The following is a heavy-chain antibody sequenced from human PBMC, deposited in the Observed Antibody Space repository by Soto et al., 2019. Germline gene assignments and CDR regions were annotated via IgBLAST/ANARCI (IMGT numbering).Heavy chain of an antibody. CDR1: GFTFSSYW. V-gene: IGHV3-74*01. Sequence: GGSLRLSCAASGFTFSSYWMHWVRQAPGKGLVWVSRINSDGSSTSYADSVKGRFTISRDNAKNTLYLQMNSLRAEDTAVYYCARGNVPSTVNNYYYGMDVWGQGTTVTVSS. J-gene: IGHJ6*02. CDR3: ARGNVPSTVNNYYYGMDV. CDR2: INSDGSST. D-gene: IGHD4-4*01.